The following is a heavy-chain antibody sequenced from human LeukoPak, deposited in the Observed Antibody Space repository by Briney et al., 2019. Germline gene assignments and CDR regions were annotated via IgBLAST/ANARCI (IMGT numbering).Heavy chain of an antibody. D-gene: IGHD6-6*01. V-gene: IGHV4-59*01. CDR2: IYYSGST. Sequence: SETLSLTCTVSGGSISSYYWSWIRQPPGKGLEWIGYIYYSGSTNYNPSLKSRVTISVDTSKNQFSLKLSSVTAADTAVYYCAREPPGQLGAYFDYWGQGTLVTVSS. CDR3: AREPPGQLGAYFDY. J-gene: IGHJ4*02. CDR1: GGSISSYY.